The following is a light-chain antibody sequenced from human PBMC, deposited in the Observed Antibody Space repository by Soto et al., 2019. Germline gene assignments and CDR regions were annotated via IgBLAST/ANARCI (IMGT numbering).Light chain of an antibody. V-gene: IGKV1-39*01. J-gene: IGKJ2*01. CDR2: AAS. CDR3: QQSHSIPYI. Sequence: DIQMTQSPSSLSASVGDRVTITCRASQTISTYLNWYQQKPGKAPKLLIYAASSLQIGVQSRFSGSGSGTDFTLTISSLQPEDFANYFCQQSHSIPYIFGQGTKLQLK. CDR1: QTISTY.